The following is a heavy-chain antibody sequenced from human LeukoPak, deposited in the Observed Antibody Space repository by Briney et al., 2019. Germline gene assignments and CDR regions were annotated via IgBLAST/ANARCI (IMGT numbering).Heavy chain of an antibody. D-gene: IGHD4/OR15-4a*01. Sequence: GASVKVSCKASGYTFSSYDINWVRQATGQGLEWMGWMNPNSGNTGYAQKFQGRVTMTRNTSISTAYMELSSLRSEDTAVYYCARSASRCSPYYCYYYYGMDVWGQGTTVTVSS. CDR2: MNPNSGNT. J-gene: IGHJ6*02. CDR3: ARSASRCSPYYCYYYYGMDV. CDR1: GYTFSSYD. V-gene: IGHV1-8*01.